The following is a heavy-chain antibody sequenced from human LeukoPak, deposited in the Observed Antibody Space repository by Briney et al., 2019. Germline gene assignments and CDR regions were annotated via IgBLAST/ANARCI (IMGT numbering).Heavy chain of an antibody. CDR1: GFTVSPNY. CDR3: ARASIAAAGYYYDY. D-gene: IGHD6-13*01. J-gene: IGHJ4*02. CDR2: IYSGGST. Sequence: GGSLRLSCEASGFTVSPNYMSWVRQAPGKGLEWASVIYSGGSTYYADSVKGRFTISRDNSKNTLYLQMNSLRAEDTAVYYCARASIAAAGYYYDYWGQGTLVTVSS. V-gene: IGHV3-66*01.